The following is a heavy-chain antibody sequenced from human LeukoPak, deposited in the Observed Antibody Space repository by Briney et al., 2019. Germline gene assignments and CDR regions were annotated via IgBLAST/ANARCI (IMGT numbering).Heavy chain of an antibody. CDR2: IRSKAFGGTA. CDR1: GFTFGDYC. D-gene: IGHD4-11*01. J-gene: IGHJ4*02. CDR3: TRGPYNNVVNLDS. Sequence: GGSLRLPCATSGFTFGDYCMSWVRQAPGKGLEWVGFIRSKAFGGTAEYAASVKGRFTISRDDSKNIAYLQMNSLQTEDTAVYYCTRGPYNNVVNLDSWGQGTLVTVSS. V-gene: IGHV3-49*04.